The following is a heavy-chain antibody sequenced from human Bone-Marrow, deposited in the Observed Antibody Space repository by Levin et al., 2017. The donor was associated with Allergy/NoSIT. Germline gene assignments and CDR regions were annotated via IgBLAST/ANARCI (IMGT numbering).Heavy chain of an antibody. CDR3: VRDRRDANMVTVTDY. V-gene: IGHV1-18*01. CDR1: GYSFLAHG. CDR2: ISVYKGDT. Sequence: ASVKVSCKASGYSFLAHGFSWVRQAPGQGLEWMGWISVYKGDTKYAQRFQDRVTMTTDTSTSTAYMELRSLRSDDTAIYYCVRDRRDANMVTVTDYWGQGTQVSVSS. J-gene: IGHJ4*02. D-gene: IGHD5-18*01.